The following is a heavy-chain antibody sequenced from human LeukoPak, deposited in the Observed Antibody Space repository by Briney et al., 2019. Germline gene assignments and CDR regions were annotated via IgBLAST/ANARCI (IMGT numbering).Heavy chain of an antibody. V-gene: IGHV3-21*01. J-gene: IGHJ4*02. Sequence: GGSLRLSCAASGFTFSSYSMNWVRQAPGKGLGWVSSISSSSSYIYYADSVKGRFTISRDNAKNSLYLQMNSLRAEDTAVYYCARDSGDVDRGTMGYWGQGTLVTVSS. CDR3: ARDSGDVDRGTMGY. CDR1: GFTFSSYS. D-gene: IGHD1-1*01. CDR2: ISSSSSYI.